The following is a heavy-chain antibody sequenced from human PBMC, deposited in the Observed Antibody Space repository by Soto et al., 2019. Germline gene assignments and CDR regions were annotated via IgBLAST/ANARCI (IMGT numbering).Heavy chain of an antibody. V-gene: IGHV3-11*01. CDR3: TRSDYDTSGYTDS. CDR2: ISESGTTI. D-gene: IGHD3-22*01. J-gene: IGHJ4*02. Sequence: QVHLMESGGGLVKPGGSLRLSCAASGFAFSAYYMSWIRQAPGKGLEWLSYISESGTTIYYADSVKGRFTISRDNAKNSLDLQMNSLRVEDTAVYYCTRSDYDTSGYTDSWGQGTLVTVSS. CDR1: GFAFSAYY.